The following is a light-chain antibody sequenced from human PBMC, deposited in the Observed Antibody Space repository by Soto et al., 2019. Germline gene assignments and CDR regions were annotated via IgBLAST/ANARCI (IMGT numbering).Light chain of an antibody. CDR2: GAS. CDR3: QQYNNWPPWT. V-gene: IGKV3-15*01. Sequence: EIVMTQSPATLSVSPGERATLSCRASQSVSSNLAGYQQKPGQAPRLLIYGASTRATGIPARFSGSGSGTEFTLTISSLQSEDFAVYYCQQYNNWPPWTFGQGTTVEIK. J-gene: IGKJ1*01. CDR1: QSVSSN.